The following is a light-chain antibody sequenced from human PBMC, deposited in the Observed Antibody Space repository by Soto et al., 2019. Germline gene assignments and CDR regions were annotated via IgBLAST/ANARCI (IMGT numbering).Light chain of an antibody. J-gene: IGLJ1*01. CDR1: SSDIGSYSL. V-gene: IGLV2-14*02. CDR2: EAS. CDR3: VSHISVAYRSIYV. Sequence: QSALTQPASVSGSPGQSITISCTGTSSDIGSYSLVSWYQHHPDKAPKLIIYEASKRPSGVSTRFFGSKYGNTASLTISGLQAEDEADYYCVSHISVAYRSIYVFGTGTKVTVL.